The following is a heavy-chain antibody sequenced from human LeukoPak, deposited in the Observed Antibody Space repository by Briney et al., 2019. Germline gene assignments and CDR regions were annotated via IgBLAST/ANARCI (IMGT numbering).Heavy chain of an antibody. V-gene: IGHV3-11*04. J-gene: IGHJ3*02. CDR3: ARARGSYAFDI. CDR1: GFTFSDYY. CDR2: MSNTGSSK. Sequence: GGPLRLSCAASGFTFSDYYMSWMRQAPGKGLEWVSYMSNTGSSKYYADSAKGRFTISRDNARNSLYLQMSSLRAEDTAVYYCARARGSYAFDIWGQGTMVTVSS. D-gene: IGHD3-10*01.